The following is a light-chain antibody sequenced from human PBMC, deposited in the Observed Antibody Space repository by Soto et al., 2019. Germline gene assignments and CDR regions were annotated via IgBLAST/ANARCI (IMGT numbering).Light chain of an antibody. CDR2: GAS. V-gene: IGKV3-20*01. Sequence: EIVLTQSPGTLSLSPGERATLSCRASQSVSSSYLAWYQQKPGQAPRLLIYGASSRATGIPDSFSGSGSGTAFTLTISRLEPEDFAVYYCQQYGRSPYTFGQGTKLEIK. CDR1: QSVSSSY. J-gene: IGKJ2*01. CDR3: QQYGRSPYT.